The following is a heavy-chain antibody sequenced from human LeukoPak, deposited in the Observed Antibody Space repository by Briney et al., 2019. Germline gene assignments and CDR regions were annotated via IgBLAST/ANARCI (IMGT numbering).Heavy chain of an antibody. Sequence: GGSLRLSCAASGLTFSIHWMNWVRQAPGKGLECVANINQDGSDKYYVDSVKGRFTISRDNTKNSLYLQMNSLRAEDTAVYYCARDSAYCGGDCSSSDAFDIWGQGTMVTVSS. J-gene: IGHJ3*02. D-gene: IGHD2-21*02. CDR3: ARDSAYCGGDCSSSDAFDI. CDR2: INQDGSDK. V-gene: IGHV3-7*01. CDR1: GLTFSIHW.